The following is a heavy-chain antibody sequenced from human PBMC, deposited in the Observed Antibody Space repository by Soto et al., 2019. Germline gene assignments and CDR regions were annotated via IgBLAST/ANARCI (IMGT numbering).Heavy chain of an antibody. Sequence: QTGGSLRLSCAASGFTFGSYAMHWVRQAPGKGLEWVSVTSYVGSNKYYADSAKGRLTISRDNSKNTLSLQMNSLRAEDTAVYFCARDWYFGQVGSQATNYYYGMDVWGQGTTVTVSS. CDR1: GFTFGSYA. D-gene: IGHD1-26*01. CDR3: ARDWYFGQVGSQATNYYYGMDV. V-gene: IGHV3-30*04. CDR2: TSYVGSNK. J-gene: IGHJ6*02.